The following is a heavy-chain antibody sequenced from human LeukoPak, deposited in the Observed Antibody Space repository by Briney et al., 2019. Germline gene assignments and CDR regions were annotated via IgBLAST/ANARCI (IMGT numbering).Heavy chain of an antibody. Sequence: GGSLRLSCAASGNYWMHWVRQAPGKGLVWVSRISPDGRSTNYADFVKGRFTVSRDNAMNTVYLQMNSLRTEDTAVYYCVRGASGGHYVIDYWGQGTTVTVSS. CDR3: VRGASGGHYVIDY. CDR2: ISPDGRST. D-gene: IGHD1-26*01. V-gene: IGHV3-74*01. CDR1: GNYW. J-gene: IGHJ4*03.